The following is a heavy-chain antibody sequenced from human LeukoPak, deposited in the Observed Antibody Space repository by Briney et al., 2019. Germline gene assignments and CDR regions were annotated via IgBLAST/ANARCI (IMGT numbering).Heavy chain of an antibody. V-gene: IGHV1-2*02. CDR3: ARGGSAEKEKYFDY. CDR2: INPNSGAT. D-gene: IGHD3-10*01. CDR1: GYTFTGYY. J-gene: IGHJ4*02. Sequence: ASVKVSCEASGYTFTGYYMHWVRQAPGQGLEWMGWINPNSGATNYAQKFRGRVTMTRDTSISTAYMELSRLRSDDTAVYYCARGGSAEKEKYFDYWGQGTLVTVSS.